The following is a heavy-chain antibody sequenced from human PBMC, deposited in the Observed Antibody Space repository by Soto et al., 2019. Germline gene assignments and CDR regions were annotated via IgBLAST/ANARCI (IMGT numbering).Heavy chain of an antibody. CDR1: GFTFTSYS. CDR3: AREMGACSDSSCYPGPYDS. Sequence: GGSLRLSCAASGFTFTSYSMNWGRQAPGQGLEWVSYITSKSTTIKYADSVKGRFTVSRDNAKNSLYLQLNSLRDEDTAVYYCAREMGACSDSSCYPGPYDSWGQGTLVTVSS. CDR2: ITSKSTTI. D-gene: IGHD3-16*01. J-gene: IGHJ5*02. V-gene: IGHV3-48*02.